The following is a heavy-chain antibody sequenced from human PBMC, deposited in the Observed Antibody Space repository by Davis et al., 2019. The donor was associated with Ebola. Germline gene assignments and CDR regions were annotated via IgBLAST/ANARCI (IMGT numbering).Heavy chain of an antibody. CDR1: GYTFTSYA. CDR3: ARARLQGDYFDY. V-gene: IGHV1-3*01. Sequence: AASVKVSCKASGYTFTSYAMHWVRQAPGQRLEWMGWINAGNGNTKYSQKFQGRVTITRDTSASTAYMELSSLRSEDTAVYYCARARLQGDYFDYWGQGTLVTVSS. J-gene: IGHJ4*02. D-gene: IGHD4-11*01. CDR2: INAGNGNT.